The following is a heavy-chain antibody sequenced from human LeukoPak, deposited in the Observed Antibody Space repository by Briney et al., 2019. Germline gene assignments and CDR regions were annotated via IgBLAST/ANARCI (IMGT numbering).Heavy chain of an antibody. J-gene: IGHJ4*02. CDR2: IWFDGSDK. Sequence: GGSLRLSCAASGFTFSSYGMHWVRQAPGKGLEWVAVIWFDGSDKYYADSVKGRFTISRDNSKNTLSLQMNSLRAEDTAVYYCARGGTWIQLCDYWGQGTLVTVSS. CDR1: GFTFSSYG. D-gene: IGHD5-18*01. CDR3: ARGGTWIQLCDY. V-gene: IGHV3-33*08.